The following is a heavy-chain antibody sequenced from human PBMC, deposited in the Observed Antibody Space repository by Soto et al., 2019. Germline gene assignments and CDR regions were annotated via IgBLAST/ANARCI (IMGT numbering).Heavy chain of an antibody. D-gene: IGHD3-10*01. V-gene: IGHV1-46*01. CDR2: INPSGGST. Sequence: GASVKVSCKASGYTFTSYYMHWVRQAPGQGLEWMGIINPSGGSTSYAQKFQGRVTMTRDTSTSTVYMELSSLRSEDTAVYYCARALPPSYYYGSGSPAHAFDIWGQGTMVTVSS. CDR1: GYTFTSYY. J-gene: IGHJ3*02. CDR3: ARALPPSYYYGSGSPAHAFDI.